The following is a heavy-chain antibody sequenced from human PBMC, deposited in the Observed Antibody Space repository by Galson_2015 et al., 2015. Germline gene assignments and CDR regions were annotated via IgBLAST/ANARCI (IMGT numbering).Heavy chain of an antibody. CDR3: VKRDEGIIGLKASPLDP. CDR1: GFTFSSCA. J-gene: IGHJ5*02. D-gene: IGHD3-10*01. CDR2: ISPSGGNT. V-gene: IGHV3-23*01. Sequence: SLRLSCAASGFTFSSCAMSWVRQAPGKGLEWVSGISPSGGNTYYADSVKGRSTISRDNSKNTLYLQMNSLRAEDTAVYYCVKRDEGIIGLKASPLDPWGQGTLVTVSS.